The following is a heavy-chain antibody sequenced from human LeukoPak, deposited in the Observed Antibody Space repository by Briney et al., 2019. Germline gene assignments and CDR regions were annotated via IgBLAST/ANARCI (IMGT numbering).Heavy chain of an antibody. V-gene: IGHV1-46*01. CDR1: GYTFTSYY. Sequence: ASVKVSCKASGYTFTSYYMHWVRQAPGQGLEWMGIINPSGGSTSYAQKFQGRVTMTRDTSTSAVYMELSSRRSEDTAVYYCARGGLPPYYYYGMDVWGKGTTVTVSS. CDR3: ARGGLPPYYYYGMDV. CDR2: INPSGGST. J-gene: IGHJ6*04.